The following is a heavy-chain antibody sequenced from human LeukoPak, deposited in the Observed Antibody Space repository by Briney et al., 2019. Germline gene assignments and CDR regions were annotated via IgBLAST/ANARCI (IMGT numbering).Heavy chain of an antibody. CDR2: INWNGGST. CDR1: GFTFDDYG. J-gene: IGHJ5*02. CDR3: AKALVRAAAATGFDP. V-gene: IGHV3-20*04. D-gene: IGHD6-13*01. Sequence: GGSLRLSCAASGFTFDDYGMSWVRQAPGKGLEWVSGINWNGGSTGYADSVKGRFTISRDNAKNSLYLQMNSLRAEDTAVYYCAKALVRAAAATGFDPWGQGTLVTVSS.